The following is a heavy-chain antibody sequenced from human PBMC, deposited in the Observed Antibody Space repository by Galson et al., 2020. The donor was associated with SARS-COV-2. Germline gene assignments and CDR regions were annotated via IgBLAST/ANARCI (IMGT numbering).Heavy chain of an antibody. V-gene: IGHV3-33*01. J-gene: IGHJ6*02. CDR3: ARVPHAAMGLYYYYGMDV. CDR2: IWYDGSNK. D-gene: IGHD5-18*01. Sequence: GESLKISCAASGFTFSSYGMHWVRQAPGKGLEWVAVIWYDGSNKYYADSVKGRFTISRDNSKNTLYLQMNSLRAEDTAVYYCARVPHAAMGLYYYYGMDVWGQGTTVTVSS. CDR1: GFTFSSYG.